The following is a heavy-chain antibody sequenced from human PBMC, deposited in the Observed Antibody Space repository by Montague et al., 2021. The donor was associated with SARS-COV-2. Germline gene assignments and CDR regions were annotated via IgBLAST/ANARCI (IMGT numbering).Heavy chain of an antibody. D-gene: IGHD3-9*01. CDR3: ARRTYDILTGYDYGMDV. J-gene: IGHJ6*02. CDR1: GFSLSTSGMC. CDR2: IDWDDDK. V-gene: IGHV2-70*11. Sequence: VKPTQTLTLTCTFSGFSLSTSGMCVSWIRQPPGKALEWLARIDWDDDKYYSTSLKTRLTISKDTSKNQVVLTMTNMDPVDTAMYYCARRTYDILTGYDYGMDVWGQGTTVTVSS.